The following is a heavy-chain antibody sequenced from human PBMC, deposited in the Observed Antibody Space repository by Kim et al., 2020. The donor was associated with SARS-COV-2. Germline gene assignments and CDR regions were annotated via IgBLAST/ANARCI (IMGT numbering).Heavy chain of an antibody. V-gene: IGHV3-30-3*01. J-gene: IGHJ3*02. D-gene: IGHD1-26*01. CDR2: ISYDGSNK. Sequence: GGSLRLSCAASGFTFSSYAMHWVRQAPGKGLEWVAVISYDGSNKYYADSVKGRFTISRDNSKNTLYLQMNSLRAEDTAVYYCARSRGGSYENAFVIWGQG. CDR3: ARSRGGSYENAFVI. CDR1: GFTFSSYA.